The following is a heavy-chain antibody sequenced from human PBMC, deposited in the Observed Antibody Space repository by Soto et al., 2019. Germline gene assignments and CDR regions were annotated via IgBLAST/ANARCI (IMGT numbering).Heavy chain of an antibody. Sequence: SETLSLTCTVSGGSISSSSYYWGWIRQPPGKGLEWIGSIYYSGSTYYNPSLKSRVTISVDTSKNQFSLKLSSVTAADTAVYYCARSYDYIWGSWGQGTLVTVSS. D-gene: IGHD3-16*01. CDR2: IYYSGST. CDR3: ARSYDYIWGS. J-gene: IGHJ5*02. V-gene: IGHV4-39*01. CDR1: GGSISSSSYY.